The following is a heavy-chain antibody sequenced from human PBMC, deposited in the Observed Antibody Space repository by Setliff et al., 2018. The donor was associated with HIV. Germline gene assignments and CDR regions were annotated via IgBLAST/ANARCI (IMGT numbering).Heavy chain of an antibody. J-gene: IGHJ1*01. D-gene: IGHD6-13*01. CDR3: ATVVIAAARGSEYFQH. CDR2: IIPIFGTA. Sequence: WASVKVSCKASGYTFTRNGISWVRQAPGQGLEWMGGIIPIFGTANYAQKFQGRVTITTDESTSTAYMELSSLRSEDTAVYYCATVVIAAARGSEYFQHWGQGTLVTVSS. V-gene: IGHV1-69*05. CDR1: GYTFTRNG.